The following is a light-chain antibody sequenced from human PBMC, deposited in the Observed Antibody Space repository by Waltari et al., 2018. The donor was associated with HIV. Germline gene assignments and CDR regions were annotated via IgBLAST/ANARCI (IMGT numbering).Light chain of an antibody. Sequence: QSALTQPRSVSGSPGQSVTIPCTGTRSDVGGYNYFSWYQHHPGKPPKFMIYDVNKLPSGVPDRFSGSKSGNTASLTISGLQAEDEADYYCCSYADNYPVVFGGGTKLTVL. J-gene: IGLJ2*01. CDR3: CSYADNYPVV. V-gene: IGLV2-11*01. CDR2: DVN. CDR1: RSDVGGYNY.